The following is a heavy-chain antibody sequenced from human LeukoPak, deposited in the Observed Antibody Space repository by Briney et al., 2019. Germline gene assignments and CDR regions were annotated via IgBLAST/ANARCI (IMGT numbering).Heavy chain of an antibody. V-gene: IGHV3-30*03. CDR2: ISYDGNSK. J-gene: IGHJ3*02. D-gene: IGHD6-13*01. CDR1: GFTLSTYG. Sequence: PGRSLRLSCAASGFTLSTYGMHWVRQAPGKGLEWVAMISYDGNSKQYADLVKGRFTISRDNSKNTLYLQMNSLRAEDTAVYYCARHSSSWYFAFDIWGQGTMVTVSS. CDR3: ARHSSSWYFAFDI.